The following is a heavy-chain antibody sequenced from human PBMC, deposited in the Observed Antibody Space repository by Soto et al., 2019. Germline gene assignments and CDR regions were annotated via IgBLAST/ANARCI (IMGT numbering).Heavy chain of an antibody. CDR1: GGSFGSYV. CDR3: ARGRGDSLTGYYYFDS. D-gene: IGHD3-9*01. CDR2: IDPIFGTT. Sequence: QVQLVQSGAEVKNPGSSVKVSCKASGGSFGSYVISWVRQAPGQGLEWIGAIDPIFGTTRDAQNFQGRVRITAGDSTAIAHLELGSLRSEDSAVYYCARGRGDSLTGYYYFDSWGQGTLVTISS. V-gene: IGHV1-69*01. J-gene: IGHJ4*02.